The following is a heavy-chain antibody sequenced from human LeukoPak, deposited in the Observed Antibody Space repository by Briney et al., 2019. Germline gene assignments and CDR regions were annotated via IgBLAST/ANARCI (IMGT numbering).Heavy chain of an antibody. Sequence: APVKVSCKASGYTFTSYAMHWVRQAPGQRLEWMGWINAGNGNTKYSQKFQGRVTITRDTSASTAYTELSSLRSEDTAVYYCAREHRHKDSSGRELPDYWGQGTLVTVSS. D-gene: IGHD6-19*01. J-gene: IGHJ4*02. CDR2: INAGNGNT. V-gene: IGHV1-3*01. CDR1: GYTFTSYA. CDR3: AREHRHKDSSGRELPDY.